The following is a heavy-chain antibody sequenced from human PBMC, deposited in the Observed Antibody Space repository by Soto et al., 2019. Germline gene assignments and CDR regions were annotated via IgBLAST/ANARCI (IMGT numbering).Heavy chain of an antibody. D-gene: IGHD3-10*01. Sequence: QVQLQESAPGLVKPSETLSLTCTVSGGSVSSYHWSWIRQSPGKGLEWIGHISYGGNTNYNSSLKSRVTISVDTSKNEVSLKVSSVIAADTAVYYCARRRGSYFDYWGQGALVTVSS. V-gene: IGHV4-59*02. J-gene: IGHJ4*02. CDR2: ISYGGNT. CDR3: ARRRGSYFDY. CDR1: GGSVSSYH.